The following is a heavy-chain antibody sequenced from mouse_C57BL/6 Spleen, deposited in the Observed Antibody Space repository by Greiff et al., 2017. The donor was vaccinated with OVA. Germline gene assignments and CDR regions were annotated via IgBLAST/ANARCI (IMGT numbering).Heavy chain of an antibody. Sequence: VPPPQSGPEPVKPGASVKISCKASGYAFRSLWVNRVKQRPGKGLEWIGRIYSGDGDTNYNGKFKGKATLTADKSSSTAYMQLSSLTSEDSAVYFCARGIYYGYAMDYWGQGTSVTVSS. CDR1: GYAFRSLW. V-gene: IGHV1-82*01. D-gene: IGHD2-1*01. J-gene: IGHJ4*01. CDR3: ARGIYYGYAMDY. CDR2: IYSGDGDT.